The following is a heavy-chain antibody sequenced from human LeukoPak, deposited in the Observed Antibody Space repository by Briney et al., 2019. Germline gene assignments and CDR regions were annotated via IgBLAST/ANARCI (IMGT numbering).Heavy chain of an antibody. J-gene: IGHJ4*02. CDR1: GFTLSCYM. CDR2: ISSSSSYI. D-gene: IGHD3-10*01. CDR3: ARPGGVRGVIPPFDY. Sequence: PGGSLRHSCATSGFTLSCYMMNWVRQAPGKGLEWVSSISSSSSYIYYADSVKGRFTISRDNAKNSLYLQMNSLRAEDTAVYYCARPGGVRGVIPPFDYWGQGTLVTVSS. V-gene: IGHV3-21*01.